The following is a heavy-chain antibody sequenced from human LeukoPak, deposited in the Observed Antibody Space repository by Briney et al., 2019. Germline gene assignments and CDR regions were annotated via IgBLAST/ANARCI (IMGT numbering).Heavy chain of an antibody. V-gene: IGHV1-69*13. CDR1: GGTFSSYA. CDR2: IIPIFGTA. J-gene: IGHJ5*02. CDR3: AREFQGGAYYYDSSGYYYVPWFDP. D-gene: IGHD3-22*01. Sequence: GASVKVSCKASGGTFSSYAISWVRQAPGQGLEWMGGIIPIFGTANYAQKFQGRVTITADESTSTAYMELSSLRSEDTAVYYCAREFQGGAYYYDSSGYYYVPWFDPWGQGTLVIVSS.